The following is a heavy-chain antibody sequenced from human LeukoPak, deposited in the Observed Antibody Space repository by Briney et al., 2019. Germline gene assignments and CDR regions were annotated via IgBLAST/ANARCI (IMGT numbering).Heavy chain of an antibody. CDR3: ARGPRSGRDFWSGYCNFDY. D-gene: IGHD3-3*01. J-gene: IGHJ4*02. CDR2: IYYSGSS. Sequence: SETLSLTRTVSGGSISSYYWSWIRQPPGQGLEWIGYIYYSGSSNYNPSLQSRVTMSVDTSKNQFSLKLSSVTAADTAVYYCARGPRSGRDFWSGYCNFDYWGQGTLVTVSS. CDR1: GGSISSYY. V-gene: IGHV4-59*12.